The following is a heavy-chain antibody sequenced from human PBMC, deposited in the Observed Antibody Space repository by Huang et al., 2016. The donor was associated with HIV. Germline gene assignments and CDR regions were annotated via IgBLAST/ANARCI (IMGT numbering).Heavy chain of an antibody. CDR1: GGSFSGYY. D-gene: IGHD3-22*01. V-gene: IGHV4-34*01. Sequence: QVQLQQWGAGLLKPSETLSVTCAVYGGSFSGYYWTWIRQPPGKGLEWIGEMNDGGTTKNNPSLRSRVTILVDTSKNQFSLNLRSVTAADTAVYYCARARYYYDTGGYWGLDFWGQGTLVTVSS. J-gene: IGHJ4*02. CDR2: MNDGGTT. CDR3: ARARYYYDTGGYWGLDF.